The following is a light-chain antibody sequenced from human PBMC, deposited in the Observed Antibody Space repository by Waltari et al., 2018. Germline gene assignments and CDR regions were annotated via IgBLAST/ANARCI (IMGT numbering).Light chain of an antibody. CDR3: QQYSSFST. Sequence: DIQMTQSPSTLSASVGDRVTISCRASQSVGTWLAWYQQKPGKAPKLLIYIASSLESGVPSRFSGSGSGREFTLTISSLQPDDFATYSCQQYSSFSTFGQGTKVDI. CDR1: QSVGTW. CDR2: IAS. V-gene: IGKV1-5*03. J-gene: IGKJ2*01.